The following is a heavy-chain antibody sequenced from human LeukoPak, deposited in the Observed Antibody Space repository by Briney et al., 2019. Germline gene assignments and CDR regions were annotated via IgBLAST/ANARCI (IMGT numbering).Heavy chain of an antibody. D-gene: IGHD2-2*01. V-gene: IGHV3-30-3*01. CDR1: GFTFSNYA. J-gene: IGHJ4*02. CDR3: AKGGSPSCYSSSGY. Sequence: HPGRSLRLSCAASGFTFSNYAIHWVRQAPGKGLEWVAVISYDGSNKYYADSVKGRFTISRDNSKSTLYLQMNSLRGEDTAVYYCAKGGSPSCYSSSGYWGQGTLVTVSS. CDR2: ISYDGSNK.